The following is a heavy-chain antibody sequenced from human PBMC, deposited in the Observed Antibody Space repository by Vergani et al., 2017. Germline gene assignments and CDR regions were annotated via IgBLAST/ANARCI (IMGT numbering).Heavy chain of an antibody. Sequence: QVQLLQSGGGVVQPGGSLRLSCTLSGFTLNTYGIHWVRQAPGKGLEWVSFIRYDGSSEYYGDSVKGRFTISRDKSQNTVNLQMNSLRTEDTAVYYCATVESPIAVAGSIYYFDYWGQGTLVTVSS. D-gene: IGHD6-19*01. CDR1: GFTLNTYG. V-gene: IGHV3-30*02. CDR3: ATVESPIAVAGSIYYFDY. J-gene: IGHJ4*02. CDR2: IRYDGSSE.